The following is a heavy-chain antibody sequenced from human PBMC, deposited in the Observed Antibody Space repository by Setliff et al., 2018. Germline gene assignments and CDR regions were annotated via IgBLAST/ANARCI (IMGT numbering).Heavy chain of an antibody. CDR2: ICYTGTST. Sequence: SETLSLTCTVSGDSINSGGVCWTWVRQPPGRDLEWIGYICYTGTSTYYNPSVESRLSISVDRSMNQFSLRLNSVTAADTAVYYCARARSNSGWYGFFDYWGQGALVTVSS. V-gene: IGHV4-30-4*08. J-gene: IGHJ4*02. D-gene: IGHD6-19*01. CDR1: GDSINSGGVC. CDR3: ARARSNSGWYGFFDY.